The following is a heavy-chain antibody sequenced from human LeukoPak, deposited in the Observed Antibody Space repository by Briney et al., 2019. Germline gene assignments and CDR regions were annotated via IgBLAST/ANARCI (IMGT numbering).Heavy chain of an antibody. Sequence: GGSLRLSCAASGFTFSSYAMSWVRQAPGKGLEWVSAISGSGGSTYYADSVKGRFTISRDNSKNTLYLQMNSLRAEDTAVYYCAKYGIAAAGRKANRTYYYYYYMDVWGKGATVTVSS. CDR2: ISGSGGST. J-gene: IGHJ6*03. CDR3: AKYGIAAAGRKANRTYYYYYYMDV. V-gene: IGHV3-23*01. CDR1: GFTFSSYA. D-gene: IGHD6-13*01.